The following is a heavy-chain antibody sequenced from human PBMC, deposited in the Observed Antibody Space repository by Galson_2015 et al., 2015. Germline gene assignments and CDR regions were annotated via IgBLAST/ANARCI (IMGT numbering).Heavy chain of an antibody. V-gene: IGHV3-7*01. CDR3: AREVIFTGYQPTDV. CDR2: IKQDGSDK. D-gene: IGHD3-9*01. CDR1: GFTFSNFW. J-gene: IGHJ6*04. Sequence: SLRLSCAASGFTFSNFWMAWVRQAPGKGLEWVANIKQDGSDKYYVDSVKGRFTISRDNAENSLYLQMNSLRAEDSAVYYCAREVIFTGYQPTDVWGKGTPVTVSS.